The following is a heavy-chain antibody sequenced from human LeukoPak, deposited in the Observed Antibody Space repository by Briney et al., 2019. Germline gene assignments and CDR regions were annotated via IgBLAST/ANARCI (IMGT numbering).Heavy chain of an antibody. CDR1: GFAFSSHA. D-gene: IGHD4-17*01. V-gene: IGHV3-23*01. Sequence: GGSLRLSCAASGFAFSSHAMSWVRQAPGKGLEWVSAISGRSDNIYYADSVKGRFTISRDSSKNTLYLQMNSLRVEDTAVYYCVRDSGDGDYEPLDSWGQGTLVTVSS. CDR2: ISGRSDNI. CDR3: VRDSGDGDYEPLDS. J-gene: IGHJ4*02.